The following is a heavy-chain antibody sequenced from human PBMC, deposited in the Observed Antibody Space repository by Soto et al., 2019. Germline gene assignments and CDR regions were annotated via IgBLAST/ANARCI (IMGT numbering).Heavy chain of an antibody. CDR3: ARIDCSSTSCYAFDI. Sequence: SETLSLTCTVSGGSVSSGSYYWSRIRQPPGKGMEWIGYIYYSGSTNYNPSLKSRVTISVDTSKNQFSLKLSSVTAADTAVYYCARIDCSSTSCYAFDIWGQGTMVTVSS. D-gene: IGHD2-2*01. V-gene: IGHV4-61*01. CDR1: GGSVSSGSYY. J-gene: IGHJ3*02. CDR2: IYYSGST.